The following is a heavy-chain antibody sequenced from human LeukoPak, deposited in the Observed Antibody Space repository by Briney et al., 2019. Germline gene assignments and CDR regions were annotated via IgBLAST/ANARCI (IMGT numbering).Heavy chain of an antibody. D-gene: IGHD1-26*01. CDR1: GDSISTYY. Sequence: PSETLSLTCSFSGDSISTYYWSWIRQSPGKGLEWIGHIYSSGNTDYNSSLKSRVTISVDTSKSQFSLRLSSVTATDTAVYYCARLRWQLGPYFDYWGQGILVTVSS. CDR2: IYSSGNT. CDR3: ARLRWQLGPYFDY. J-gene: IGHJ4*02. V-gene: IGHV4-59*01.